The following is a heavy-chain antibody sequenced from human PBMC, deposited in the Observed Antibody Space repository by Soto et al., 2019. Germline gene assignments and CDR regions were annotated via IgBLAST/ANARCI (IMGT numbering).Heavy chain of an antibody. CDR1: GGSISSSSYY. CDR2: IYYSGST. V-gene: IGHV4-39*01. D-gene: IGHD3-10*01. J-gene: IGHJ5*02. Sequence: SETLSLTCTVSGGSISSSSYYWGWIRQPPGKGLEWIGSIYYSGSTYYNPSLKSRVTISVDTSKNQFSLKLSSVTAADTAVYYCASHTLLLGTGWFDPWGQGTLVTVSS. CDR3: ASHTLLLGTGWFDP.